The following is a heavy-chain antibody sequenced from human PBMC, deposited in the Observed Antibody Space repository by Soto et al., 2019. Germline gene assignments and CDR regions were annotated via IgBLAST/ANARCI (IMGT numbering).Heavy chain of an antibody. J-gene: IGHJ4*02. D-gene: IGHD3-22*01. CDR2: IKSETDGGTT. Sequence: SGGSLRLSCAASGFTFSNAWMIWVRQAPGKGLEWVGRIKSETDGGTTDYAAPVKGRFTISRDDSKNTLYLQMNSLKIEDTAVYYCTTDLGYYDSSGYPHWGQGTLVTVSS. V-gene: IGHV3-15*07. CDR3: TTDLGYYDSSGYPH. CDR1: GFTFSNAW.